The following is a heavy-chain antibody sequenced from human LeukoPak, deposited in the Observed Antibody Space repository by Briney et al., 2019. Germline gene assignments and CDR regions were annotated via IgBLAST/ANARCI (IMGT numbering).Heavy chain of an antibody. Sequence: SETLSLTCIVSGGSISSYYWSWIRQPAGKGLEWIGRIYSSGSANYNPSLKNQVSMSVDTSKNQFSLKLSSVTAADTAMYYCARNYYDTNGYYSGFGYWGQGTLVTVSS. CDR1: GGSISSYY. D-gene: IGHD3-22*01. CDR2: IYSSGSA. V-gene: IGHV4-4*07. J-gene: IGHJ4*02. CDR3: ARNYYDTNGYYSGFGY.